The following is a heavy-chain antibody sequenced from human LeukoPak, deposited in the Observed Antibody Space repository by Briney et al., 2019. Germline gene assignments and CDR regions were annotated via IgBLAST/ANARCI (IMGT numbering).Heavy chain of an antibody. V-gene: IGHV1-2*02. CDR2: INPNSGGT. CDR3: ARDRLVGTSSFVDY. Sequence: ASVKVSCKASGYTFTGYYMHWVRQAPGQGLEWMGWINPNSGGTNCAQTFQGRVTMTRDTSISTAYMELSRLRSDDTAMYYCARDRLVGTSSFVDYWGQGTLVTVSS. CDR1: GYTFTGYY. J-gene: IGHJ4*02. D-gene: IGHD1-26*01.